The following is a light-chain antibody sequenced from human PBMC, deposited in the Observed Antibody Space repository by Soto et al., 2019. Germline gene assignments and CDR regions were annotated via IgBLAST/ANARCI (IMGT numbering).Light chain of an antibody. V-gene: IGLV1-44*01. CDR1: SSNIGSNT. CDR2: SNN. J-gene: IGLJ1*01. CDR3: AAWDDSLNGYV. Sequence: QSALTQPPSPSGTPGQRVTISCSGSSSNIGSNTVNWYQQLPGTAPKLLIYSNNQRPSGVPDRFSGSKSGTSASLAISGLQSEDEADYYCAAWDDSLNGYVFGTGT.